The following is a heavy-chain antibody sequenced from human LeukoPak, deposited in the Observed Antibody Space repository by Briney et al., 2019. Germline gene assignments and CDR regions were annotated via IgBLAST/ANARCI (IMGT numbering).Heavy chain of an antibody. CDR3: AGSDGYSYGAFDY. Sequence: PPETLSLTCTVSGGSISSYYWSWIRQPPGKGLEWIGYIYYSGSTNYNPSLKSRVTISVDTSKNQFSLKLSSVTAADTAVYYCAGSDGYSYGAFDYWGQGTLVTVSS. J-gene: IGHJ4*02. CDR1: GGSISSYY. D-gene: IGHD5-18*01. CDR2: IYYSGST. V-gene: IGHV4-59*01.